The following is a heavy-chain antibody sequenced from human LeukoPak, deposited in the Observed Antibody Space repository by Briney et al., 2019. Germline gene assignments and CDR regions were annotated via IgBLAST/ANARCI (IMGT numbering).Heavy chain of an antibody. Sequence: SETLSLTCAVYGGSFSGYYWIWIRQPPGKGLEWIGEINHSGSTNYNPSLKSRVTISVDTSKNQFSLKLSSVTAADTAVYYCAGILSSTSSVDYWGQGTLVTVSS. J-gene: IGHJ4*02. CDR3: AGILSSTSSVDY. CDR2: INHSGST. CDR1: GGSFSGYY. D-gene: IGHD2-2*01. V-gene: IGHV4-34*01.